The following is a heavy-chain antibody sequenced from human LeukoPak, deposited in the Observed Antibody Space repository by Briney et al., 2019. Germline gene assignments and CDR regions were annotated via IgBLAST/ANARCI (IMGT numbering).Heavy chain of an antibody. CDR1: GGSISSGGYS. D-gene: IGHD3-22*01. V-gene: IGHV4-30-2*01. J-gene: IGHJ3*02. CDR3: ARGPLRYTYYYDSSGYSNDAFDI. Sequence: TSQTLSLTCAVSGGSISSGGYSWSWIRQPPGKGLEWIGYIYHSGSTYYNPSLKSRVTISVDRSKNQFSLKLSSVTAADTAVYYCARGPLRYTYYYDSSGYSNDAFDIWGQGTMVTVSS. CDR2: IYHSGST.